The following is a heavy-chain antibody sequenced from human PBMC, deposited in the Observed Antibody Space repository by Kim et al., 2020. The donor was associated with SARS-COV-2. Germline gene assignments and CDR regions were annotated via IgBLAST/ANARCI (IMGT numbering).Heavy chain of an antibody. Sequence: GGSLRLSCVASGFTFSDYDMSWIRQAPGKGLQWVSYFSGTDSTKYYAESVKGRFTMSRDNAKKSLYLQMNSLRADDTAVYYCADSSGTYNSAFDIWGQGIMVTVSS. J-gene: IGHJ3*02. CDR1: GFTFSDYD. CDR3: ADSSGTYNSAFDI. CDR2: FSGTDSTK. D-gene: IGHD1-26*01. V-gene: IGHV3-11*01.